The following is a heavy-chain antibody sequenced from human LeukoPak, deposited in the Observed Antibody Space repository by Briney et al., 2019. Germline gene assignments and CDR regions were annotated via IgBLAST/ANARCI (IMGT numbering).Heavy chain of an antibody. CDR1: GFTFSSYA. V-gene: IGHV3-23*01. D-gene: IGHD3-22*01. CDR3: AKARIVVIPPADALDV. J-gene: IGHJ3*01. CDR2: ISGSGGST. Sequence: GGSLRLSCAASGFTFSSYAMSWVRQAPGKGLEWVSAISGSGGSTYYADSVKGRFPISRDNSKNTLHLQMNSLRAEDTAVYYCAKARIVVIPPADALDVWGQGTLVTVSS.